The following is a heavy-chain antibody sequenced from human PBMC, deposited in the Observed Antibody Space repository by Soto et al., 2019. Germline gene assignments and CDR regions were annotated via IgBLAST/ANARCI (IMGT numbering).Heavy chain of an antibody. V-gene: IGHV5-10-1*01. Sequence: LGESLKISCKGSGYSFTSYWISWVRQKPGKGLEWIGRIDPSDSYINYSPSFQGHVTISADKSFSTAYLQWSSLKASDTAMYYCARLRPGVTIDYWGQGTLVTVSS. CDR3: ARLRPGVTIDY. D-gene: IGHD3-3*01. CDR2: IDPSDSYI. J-gene: IGHJ4*02. CDR1: GYSFTSYW.